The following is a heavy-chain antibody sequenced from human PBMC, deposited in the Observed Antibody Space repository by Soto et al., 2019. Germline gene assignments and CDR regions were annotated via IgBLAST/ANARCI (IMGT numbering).Heavy chain of an antibody. J-gene: IGHJ3*02. CDR2: ISSSSSYI. V-gene: IGHV3-21*01. CDR1: GFTFSSYS. CDR3: ARAGDYDSSGYYYSGLDAFDI. Sequence: LRLSCAASGFTFSSYSMNWVRQAPGKGLEWVSSISSSSSYIYYADSVKGRFTISRDNAKNSLYLQMNSLRAEDTAVYYCARAGDYDSSGYYYSGLDAFDIWGQGTMVTVSS. D-gene: IGHD3-22*01.